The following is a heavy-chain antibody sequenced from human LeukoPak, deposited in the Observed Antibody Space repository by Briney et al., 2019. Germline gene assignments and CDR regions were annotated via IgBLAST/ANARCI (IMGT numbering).Heavy chain of an antibody. Sequence: GGSLRLSCAASGFTFSSYGMHWVRQAPGKGLEWVAFIRYDGSNKYYADSVKGRFAISRDNAKNSLYLQMNSLRAEDTAVYYCAKMAGNWLLSLNYFDYWGQGTLVTVSS. CDR1: GFTFSSYG. J-gene: IGHJ4*02. CDR2: IRYDGSNK. V-gene: IGHV3-30*02. CDR3: AKMAGNWLLSLNYFDY. D-gene: IGHD3-9*01.